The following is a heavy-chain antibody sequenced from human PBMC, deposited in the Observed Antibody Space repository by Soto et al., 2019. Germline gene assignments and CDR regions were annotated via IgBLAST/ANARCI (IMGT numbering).Heavy chain of an antibody. Sequence: EVQLVESGGGLVQPGGSLRLSCASGFTFSSYWMHWVRQAPGKGLVWVSRINSDGSSTSYADSVKGRFTISRDNAKNTLYLQMNSLRAEDTAVYYCARPLYSGSLPSAFDIWGQGTMVTVSS. CDR3: ARPLYSGSLPSAFDI. CDR2: INSDGSST. J-gene: IGHJ3*02. CDR1: GFTFSSYW. D-gene: IGHD1-26*01. V-gene: IGHV3-74*01.